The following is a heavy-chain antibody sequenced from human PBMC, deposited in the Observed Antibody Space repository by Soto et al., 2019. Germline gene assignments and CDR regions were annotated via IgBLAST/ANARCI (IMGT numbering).Heavy chain of an antibody. J-gene: IGHJ1*01. D-gene: IGHD3-16*02. V-gene: IGHV1-18*01. Sequence: ASVKVSCKASGYTFTSYGISWVRQAPGQGLEWMGWISAYNGNTNYAQKLQGRVTMTTDTSTSTAYMELRSLRSDDTAVYYCARDRGGPGDYDYIWGSYRYGEYFQHWGQGTLVTVSS. CDR1: GYTFTSYG. CDR2: ISAYNGNT. CDR3: ARDRGGPGDYDYIWGSYRYGEYFQH.